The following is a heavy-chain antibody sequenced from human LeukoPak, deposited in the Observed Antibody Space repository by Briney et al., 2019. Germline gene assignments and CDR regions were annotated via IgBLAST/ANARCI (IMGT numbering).Heavy chain of an antibody. CDR2: FNSHGSNT. V-gene: IGHV3-74*01. CDR3: ARSHASYTSSWSVSYYFDY. Sequence: GGSLRPSCAASGFTFSSYWMHWVGQAPGKGLVWVSRFNSHGSNTLYADSVKGRFTISRDNAKNTLYLQMNSLRAEDTAVYYCARSHASYTSSWSVSYYFDYWGQGTLVPVSS. D-gene: IGHD6-13*01. J-gene: IGHJ4*02. CDR1: GFTFSSYW.